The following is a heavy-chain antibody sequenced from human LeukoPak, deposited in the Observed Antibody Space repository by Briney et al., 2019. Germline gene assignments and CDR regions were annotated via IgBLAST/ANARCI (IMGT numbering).Heavy chain of an antibody. D-gene: IGHD1-1*01. CDR2: IYHSGST. CDR3: ARDTTSYYYYYMDV. Sequence: SGTLSLTCAVSGGSISSSNWWSWVRQPPGKGLEWIGEIYHSGSTNYNPSLKSRVTISVDTSKNQFSLKLSSVTAADTAVYYCARDTTSYYYYYMDVWGKGTTVTISS. CDR1: GGSISSSNW. J-gene: IGHJ6*03. V-gene: IGHV4-4*02.